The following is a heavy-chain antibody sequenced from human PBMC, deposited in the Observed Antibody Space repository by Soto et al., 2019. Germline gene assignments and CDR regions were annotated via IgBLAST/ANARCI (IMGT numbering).Heavy chain of an antibody. D-gene: IGHD3-22*01. Sequence: SQTLSLTCAISGDSVSSNSAAWNWIRQSPSRGLEWLGRTYYRFKWYYDYAVSVKSRITIHPDTSKNQFSLQLISVTPEDTAVYYCARVRDYYDTSGYFSETIDYWGQGTLVTVS. J-gene: IGHJ4*02. V-gene: IGHV6-1*01. CDR2: TYYRFKWYY. CDR3: ARVRDYYDTSGYFSETIDY. CDR1: GDSVSSNSAA.